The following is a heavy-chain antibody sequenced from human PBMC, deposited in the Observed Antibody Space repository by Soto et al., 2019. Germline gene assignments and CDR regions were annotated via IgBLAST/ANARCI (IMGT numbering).Heavy chain of an antibody. CDR1: GGYSSSLGYY. J-gene: IGHJ4*02. V-gene: IGHV4-31*03. CDR3: AREFPKIQLWQRKITMVRGVLDY. Sequence: PSQILRLPCTVSGGYSSSLGYYRIWIRQHPGKGLEWIGYIYYSGSTYYNPSLKSRVTISVDTSKNQFSLKLSSVTAADTAVYYCAREFPKIQLWQRKITMVRGVLDYWGQGTLVTVSS. CDR2: IYYSGST. D-gene: IGHD3-10*01.